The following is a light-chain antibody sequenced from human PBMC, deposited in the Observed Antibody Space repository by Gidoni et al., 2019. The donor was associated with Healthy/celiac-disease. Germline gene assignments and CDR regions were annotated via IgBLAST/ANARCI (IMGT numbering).Light chain of an antibody. CDR2: EVS. CDR3: SSYTSSSTLV. J-gene: IGLJ2*01. V-gene: IGLV2-14*01. CDR1: ISDVGGYNY. Sequence: QSALTQPASVSGSPGQSITISCTGTISDVGGYNYVSWYHQHPGKAPKLMIYEVSNRPSGVPDRFSGSKSGNTASLTISGLQAEDEADYYCSSYTSSSTLVFGGGTKLTVL.